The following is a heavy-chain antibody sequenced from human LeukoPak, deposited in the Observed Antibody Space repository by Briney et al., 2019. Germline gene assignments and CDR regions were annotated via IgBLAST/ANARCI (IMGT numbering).Heavy chain of an antibody. CDR2: VSSSSTTI. D-gene: IGHD3/OR15-3a*01. CDR3: ARSRTGNFFDY. CDR1: EFTFSHYS. Sequence: GGSLRLSCAACEFTFSHYSMNWVRQAPGKGLEWVSYVSSSSTTIYYADSVKGRFTISRDNAKNSPFLQMNSLRAEDTAVYYCARSRTGNFFDYWGQGTLVTVSS. J-gene: IGHJ4*02. V-gene: IGHV3-48*01.